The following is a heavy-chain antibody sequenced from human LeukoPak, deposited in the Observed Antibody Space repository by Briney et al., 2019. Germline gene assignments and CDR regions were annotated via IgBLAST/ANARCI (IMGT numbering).Heavy chain of an antibody. CDR1: GGSISSSSYY. CDR2: IYYSGST. D-gene: IGHD6-6*01. J-gene: IGHJ4*02. Sequence: SETLSLTCTASGGSISSSSYYWGWIRQPPGKGLECIGSIYYSGSTYYNPSLKSRVTISVDRTKNQFSLKLSSVTAADTAVYYCASSGSSPDNDYWGQGTLVTVSS. V-gene: IGHV4-39*01. CDR3: ASSGSSPDNDY.